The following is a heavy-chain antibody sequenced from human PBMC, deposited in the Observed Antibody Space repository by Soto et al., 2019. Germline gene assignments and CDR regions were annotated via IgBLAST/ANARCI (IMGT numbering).Heavy chain of an antibody. V-gene: IGHV4-34*01. CDR2: INHSGST. D-gene: IGHD3-10*01. Sequence: QVQLQQWGAGLLKPSETLSLTCAVYGGSFSGYYWSWIRQPPGKGLEWIGEINHSGSTNYNPSLNSRVTISVDSSKTQCSLKRSSATAAGPAVYYCARSRGSGRTSSYYYGMDVW. CDR1: GGSFSGYY. CDR3: ARSRGSGRTSSYYYGMDV. J-gene: IGHJ6*01.